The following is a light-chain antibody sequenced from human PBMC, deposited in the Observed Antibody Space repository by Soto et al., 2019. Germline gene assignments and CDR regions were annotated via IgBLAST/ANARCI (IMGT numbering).Light chain of an antibody. J-gene: IGLJ1*01. Sequence: QSVLTQPPSASGSPGQSVTISCTGTSSDVGAYNYVSWYQQHPGKAPKLVIYEVSKRPSGVPDRFSGSKSGNTASLTVSGLQAEDEDDYYRSSHAGSKRVFGTGTKLTVL. CDR1: SSDVGAYNY. CDR3: SSHAGSKRV. V-gene: IGLV2-8*01. CDR2: EVS.